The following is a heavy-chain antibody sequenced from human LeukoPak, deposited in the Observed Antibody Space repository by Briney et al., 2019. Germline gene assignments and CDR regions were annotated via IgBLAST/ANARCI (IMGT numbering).Heavy chain of an antibody. V-gene: IGHV1-46*01. CDR3: ARDYCSGGSCYPNSLHYGMDV. D-gene: IGHD2-15*01. CDR1: GYTFTSYY. J-gene: IGHJ6*02. Sequence: ASVKVSFKASGYTFTSYYMHWVRQAPGQGLEWMGIINPSGGSTSYAQKFQGRVTMTMDTSTSTVYMELSSLRSEDTAVYYCARDYCSGGSCYPNSLHYGMDVWGQGTTVTVSS. CDR2: INPSGGST.